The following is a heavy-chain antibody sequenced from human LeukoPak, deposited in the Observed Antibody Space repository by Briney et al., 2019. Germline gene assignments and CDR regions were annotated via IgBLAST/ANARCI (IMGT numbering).Heavy chain of an antibody. J-gene: IGHJ4*02. Sequence: ASVKVSCKASGGTFSSYAISWVRQAPGQGLEWMGGIIPIFGTANYAQKFQGRVTITADESTSTAYMELSSLRSEDTAVYYCARVGEAAAQTEYYFDYWGQGTLVTVSS. CDR1: GGTFSSYA. CDR3: ARVGEAAAQTEYYFDY. CDR2: IIPIFGTA. D-gene: IGHD6-13*01. V-gene: IGHV1-69*13.